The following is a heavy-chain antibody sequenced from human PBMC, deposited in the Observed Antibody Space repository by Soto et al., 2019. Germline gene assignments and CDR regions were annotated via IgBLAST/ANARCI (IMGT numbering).Heavy chain of an antibody. V-gene: IGHV3-7*01. Sequence: EVQLVESGGGLVQPGGSLRLSCAASGFTFSNFWMSWVRQAPGKGPEWVANIKQDGSDDYYVDSVQGRFTITRDNAKNSLYLQMNSLRAEDTALYYCARGGTIFGVVSRSYFYYYMDVWGRGTTVTVSS. CDR1: GFTFSNFW. J-gene: IGHJ6*03. CDR2: IKQDGSDD. CDR3: ARGGTIFGVVSRSYFYYYMDV. D-gene: IGHD3-3*01.